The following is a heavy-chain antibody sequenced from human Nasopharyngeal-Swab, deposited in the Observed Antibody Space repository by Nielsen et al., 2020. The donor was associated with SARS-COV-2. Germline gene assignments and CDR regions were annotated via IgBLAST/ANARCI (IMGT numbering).Heavy chain of an antibody. CDR3: ARGPGDGMDV. V-gene: IGHV3-30-3*01. Sequence: VRQAQGKGLEWVAVISYDGSNKYYADSVKGRFTISRDNSKNTLYPQMNSLRAEDTAVYYCARGPGDGMDVWGQGTTVTVSS. J-gene: IGHJ6*02. D-gene: IGHD3-10*01. CDR2: ISYDGSNK.